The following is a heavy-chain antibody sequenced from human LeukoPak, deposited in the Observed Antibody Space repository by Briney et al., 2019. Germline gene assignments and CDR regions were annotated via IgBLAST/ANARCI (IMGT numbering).Heavy chain of an antibody. J-gene: IGHJ4*02. D-gene: IGHD2-21*02. CDR3: ARGGYCGGDCYSPTDY. CDR2: INHSGST. V-gene: IGHV4-34*01. CDR1: GGSFSGYY. Sequence: SETLSLTCAVYGGSFSGYYWSWIRQPPGKGLEWIGEINHSGSTNYNPSLKSRVTISVDTSKNQFSLKLSSVTAADTVVYYCARGGYCGGDCYSPTDYWGQGTLVTVSS.